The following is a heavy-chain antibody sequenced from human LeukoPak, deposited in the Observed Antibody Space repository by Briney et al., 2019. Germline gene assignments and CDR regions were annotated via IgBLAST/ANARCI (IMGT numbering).Heavy chain of an antibody. J-gene: IGHJ4*02. CDR2: TVGSGPNT. D-gene: IGHD1-26*01. Sequence: GGSLRLSCAASGFTFSNYAMSWVRQAPGKGLEWVSATVGSGPNTYHADSVRGRFTISRDNSKNTLYLQMNSLKNEDTAVYYCVTEVSGSFPTWGQGTLVTVSS. CDR1: GFTFSNYA. CDR3: VTEVSGSFPT. V-gene: IGHV3-23*01.